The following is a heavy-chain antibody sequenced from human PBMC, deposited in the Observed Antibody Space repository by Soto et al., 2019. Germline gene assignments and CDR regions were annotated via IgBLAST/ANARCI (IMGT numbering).Heavy chain of an antibody. CDR2: IYHSGST. D-gene: IGHD3-10*01. Sequence: SETLSLTCAVSGGSISSGGYSWSWIRQPPGKGLEWIGYIYHSGSTYYNPSLKSRVTISVDRSKNQFSLKLSSVTAADTAVYYCARSVYYGSGSYYSSRFDYWGQGTLVTVSS. V-gene: IGHV4-30-2*01. CDR1: GGSISSGGYS. CDR3: ARSVYYGSGSYYSSRFDY. J-gene: IGHJ4*02.